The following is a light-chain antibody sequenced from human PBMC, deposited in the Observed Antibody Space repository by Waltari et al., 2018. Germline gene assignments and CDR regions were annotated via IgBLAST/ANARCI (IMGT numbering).Light chain of an antibody. CDR1: SRDVGSYHL. J-gene: IGLJ1*01. CDR2: EGS. V-gene: IGLV2-23*01. Sequence: QSALTQPASVSGSPGQSIPLPCPGTSRDVGSYHLLSWYQQHPGKAPNLMIYEGSKRPSGVSNRFSGSKSGNTASLTISGLQAEDEADYYCCSYAGSSTSSLYVFGTGTKVTVL. CDR3: CSYAGSSTSSLYV.